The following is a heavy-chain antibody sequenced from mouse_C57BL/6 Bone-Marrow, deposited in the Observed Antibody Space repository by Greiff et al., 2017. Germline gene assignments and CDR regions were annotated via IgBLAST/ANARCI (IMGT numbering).Heavy chain of an antibody. CDR2: IDPETGDT. CDR3: TLGDD. Sequence: EVQLQQSGAELVRPGASVKLSCTASGFNIIDVYMPWVKQRPEQSLEWIGWIDPETGDTEYASKFQGKATITADTSSNTDYLQLSSLTSEDTAVYYCTLGDDWGQGTSGTVSS. D-gene: IGHD4-1*01. V-gene: IGHV14-4*01. J-gene: IGHJ4*01. CDR1: GFNIIDVY.